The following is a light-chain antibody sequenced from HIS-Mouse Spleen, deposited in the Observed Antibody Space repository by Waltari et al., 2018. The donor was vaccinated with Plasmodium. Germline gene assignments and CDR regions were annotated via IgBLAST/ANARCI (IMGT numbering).Light chain of an antibody. V-gene: IGKV1-9*01. Sequence: DIQLTQSPSFLSASVGDRVTITCRASQGISSYLAWYHQKPGKAPKLLIYAASTLQSGVPSRFSGSGSGTEFTLTISSLQPEDFVTYYCQQLNSYPPFTFGQGTKLEIK. CDR1: QGISSY. CDR2: AAS. J-gene: IGKJ2*01. CDR3: QQLNSYPPFT.